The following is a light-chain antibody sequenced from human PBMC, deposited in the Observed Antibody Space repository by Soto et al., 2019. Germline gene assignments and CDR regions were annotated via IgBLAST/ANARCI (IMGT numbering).Light chain of an antibody. J-gene: IGKJ4*01. CDR1: QSIYEK. V-gene: IGKV3-15*01. Sequence: EIVMTQSPATLSVSPGERVTLFCRASQSIYEKLAWYQQKPGQTPRLVIYDTSTRATGTPGSFSGSGSGTEFTLTISRLQSEDFAVYYCQQYNRWPLTFGGGTKVEIK. CDR2: DTS. CDR3: QQYNRWPLT.